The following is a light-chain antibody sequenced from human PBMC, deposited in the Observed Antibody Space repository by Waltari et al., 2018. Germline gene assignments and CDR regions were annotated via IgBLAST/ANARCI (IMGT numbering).Light chain of an antibody. V-gene: IGLV3-19*01. J-gene: IGLJ3*02. CDR2: GKN. Sequence: SSELTQDPAVSVALGQTVRITCQGDSLRSSYASWYQQKPGQAPVLVIYGKNNRPSGIPDRFSGSSSGNTASLTITGAQAEDEADYYCNSRDSSGTKVFGGGTKLTVL. CDR1: SLRSSY. CDR3: NSRDSSGTKV.